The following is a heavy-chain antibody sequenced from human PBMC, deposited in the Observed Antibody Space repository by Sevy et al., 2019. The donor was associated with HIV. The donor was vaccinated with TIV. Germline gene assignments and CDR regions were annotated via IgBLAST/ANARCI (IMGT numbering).Heavy chain of an antibody. D-gene: IGHD5-12*01. CDR1: GFTFCSYD. CDR2: IGSGGDA. J-gene: IGHJ6*02. Sequence: GGSLRLSCGASGFTFCSYDMHWVRQAAGKGLEWVSGIGSGGDAYYPGSVKGRFTISRENAKNSLYLQMNSLRAGDTAVYYCARSGGYSDYGMDVWGQGTTVTVSS. V-gene: IGHV3-13*01. CDR3: ARSGGYSDYGMDV.